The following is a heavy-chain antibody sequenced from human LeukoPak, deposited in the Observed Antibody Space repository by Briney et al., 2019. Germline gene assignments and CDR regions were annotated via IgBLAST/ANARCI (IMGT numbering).Heavy chain of an antibody. CDR3: AKIGPSAHFPNFDY. J-gene: IGHJ4*02. V-gene: IGHV3-23*01. Sequence: LPGGSLRLSFAARGFTFNNYAMNWFRQAPGRGLDWVSSISGGGETTYYADSAKGRFTISRDNSQNTLYLQMNSLRAEDTAVYYCAKIGPSAHFPNFDYWGQGTLVTVSS. CDR1: GFTFNNYA. CDR2: ISGGGETT.